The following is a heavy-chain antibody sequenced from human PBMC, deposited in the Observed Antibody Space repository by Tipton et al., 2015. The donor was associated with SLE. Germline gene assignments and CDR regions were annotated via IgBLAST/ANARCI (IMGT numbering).Heavy chain of an antibody. D-gene: IGHD2-2*01. Sequence: TLSLTCTVSGGSISSNNFFWSWLRQHPGKGLEWIGYIYYSGSAFYNPSLKSRVTMSVDTSKNQFSLKLTSVTAADTAVYYCATSPLTLWGQGTLVTVSS. CDR3: ATSPLTL. CDR2: IYYSGSA. CDR1: GGSISSNNFF. J-gene: IGHJ4*02. V-gene: IGHV4-31*03.